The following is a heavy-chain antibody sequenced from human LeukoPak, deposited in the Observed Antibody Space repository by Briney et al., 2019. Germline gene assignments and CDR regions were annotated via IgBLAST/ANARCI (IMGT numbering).Heavy chain of an antibody. Sequence: PSETLSLTCAVYGGSFSGYYWRWIRQPPGKGLEWIGEINHSGSTNYNPSLKSRVTISVDTSKNQFSLKLSSVTAAGTSVYYCARSGNYRDWFDPWGQGTLVTVS. J-gene: IGHJ5*02. CDR3: ARSGNYRDWFDP. V-gene: IGHV4-34*01. CDR2: INHSGST. D-gene: IGHD1-26*01. CDR1: GGSFSGYY.